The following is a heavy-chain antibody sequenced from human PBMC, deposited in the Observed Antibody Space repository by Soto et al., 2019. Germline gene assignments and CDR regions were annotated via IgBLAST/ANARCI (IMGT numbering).Heavy chain of an antibody. CDR2: VRYGGRT. CDR1: GGSISSVDYY. CDR3: ARNSHLGDLSSGY. D-gene: IGHD3-16*02. J-gene: IGHJ4*02. Sequence: QVQLQESGPGLVKPSQTLSLTCPVSGGSISSVDYYWSWIRQHPGKGLEWIGYVRYGGRTYYEPSLKSRGTISVDPSKNASALNLRSVTAADTAVYYCARNSHLGDLSSGYWGQGTLVTVSS. V-gene: IGHV4-31*03.